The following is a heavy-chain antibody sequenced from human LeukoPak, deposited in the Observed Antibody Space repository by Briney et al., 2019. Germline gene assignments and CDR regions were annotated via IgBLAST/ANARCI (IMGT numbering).Heavy chain of an antibody. D-gene: IGHD3-10*01. J-gene: IGHJ4*02. CDR1: GFTFSSYE. CDR2: ISSSSSTI. CDR3: ARDPSSAHYDYGDY. Sequence: GGSLRLSCAASGFTFSSYEMNWVRQAPGKGLEWVSYISSSSSTIYYADSVKGRFTISRDNAKNSLYLQMNSLRAEDTAVYYCARDPSSAHYDYGDYWGQGTLVTVSS. V-gene: IGHV3-48*03.